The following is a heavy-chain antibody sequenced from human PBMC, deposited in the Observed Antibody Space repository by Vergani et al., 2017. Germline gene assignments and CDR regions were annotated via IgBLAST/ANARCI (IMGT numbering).Heavy chain of an antibody. V-gene: IGHV4-59*01. CDR1: GGSISSYY. D-gene: IGHD3-10*01. Sequence: QVQLQESGPGLVKPSETLSLTCTVSGGSISSYYWSWIRPPPGKGLEWIGYIYYSGSTNYNPSLKSRVTISVDTSKNQFSLKLSSVTAADTAVYYCARDGPIRGVRPKYFFDYWGQGTLVTVSS. CDR3: ARDGPIRGVRPKYFFDY. CDR2: IYYSGST. J-gene: IGHJ4*02.